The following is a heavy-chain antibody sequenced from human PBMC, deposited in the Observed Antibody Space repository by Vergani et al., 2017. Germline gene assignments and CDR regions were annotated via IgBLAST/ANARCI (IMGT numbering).Heavy chain of an antibody. J-gene: IGHJ4*02. CDR1: GYSISSGYY. CDR2: IYHSGST. D-gene: IGHD3-9*01. V-gene: IGHV4-38-2*02. CDR3: ARSYDILTGPPRAFDY. Sequence: QVQLQESGPGLVKPSETLSLTCTVSGYSISSGYYWGWIRQPPGKGLEWIGSIYHSGSTYYNPSLQSRVTISVDTSKNQFSLKLSSVTAADTAVYYCARSYDILTGPPRAFDYWGQGTLVTVSS.